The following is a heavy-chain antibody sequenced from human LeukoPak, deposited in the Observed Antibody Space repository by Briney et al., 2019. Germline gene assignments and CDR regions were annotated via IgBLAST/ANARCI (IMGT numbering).Heavy chain of an antibody. CDR2: IYTSGST. CDR1: GGSISSGSYY. CDR3: ARVGYDILTGYHYFDY. D-gene: IGHD3-9*01. V-gene: IGHV4-61*02. J-gene: IGHJ4*02. Sequence: PSETLSPTCTVSGGSISSGSYYWSWIRQPAGKGLEWIGRIYTSGSTNYNPSLKSRVTISVDTSKNQFSLKLSSVTAADTAVYYCARVGYDILTGYHYFDYWGQGTLVTVSS.